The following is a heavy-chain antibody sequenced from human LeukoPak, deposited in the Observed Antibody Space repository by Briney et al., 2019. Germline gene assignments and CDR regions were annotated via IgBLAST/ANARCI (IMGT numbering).Heavy chain of an antibody. J-gene: IGHJ4*02. Sequence: GGSLRLSCAASGFTFSNSAMSWVRQARAKGLEWVSAISGSGGGTYYADSVKGRFTISRDNSKNTLYVQMNSLRAADTAVYYCAKAAGRGYNYGDYFDYWGQGTLVTVSS. CDR2: ISGSGGGT. CDR3: AKAAGRGYNYGDYFDY. V-gene: IGHV3-23*01. D-gene: IGHD5-18*01. CDR1: GFTFSNSA.